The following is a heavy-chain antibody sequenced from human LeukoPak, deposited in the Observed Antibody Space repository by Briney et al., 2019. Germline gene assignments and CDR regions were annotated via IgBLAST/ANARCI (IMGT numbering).Heavy chain of an antibody. CDR1: GFTFSSYS. CDR3: ARDLGRIVGA. V-gene: IGHV3-21*01. Sequence: GGSLRLSCAASGFTFSSYSMNWVRQAPGKGLEWVSSTSSSSSYIYYADSVKGRFTISRDNAKNSLYLQMNSLRAEDTAIYYCARDLGRIVGAWGQGTLVTVSS. J-gene: IGHJ5*02. CDR2: TSSSSSYI. D-gene: IGHD2-15*01.